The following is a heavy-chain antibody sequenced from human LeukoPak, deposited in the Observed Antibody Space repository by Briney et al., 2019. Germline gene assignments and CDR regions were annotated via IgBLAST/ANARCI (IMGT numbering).Heavy chain of an antibody. J-gene: IGHJ6*03. CDR1: GYTFTSYD. D-gene: IGHD3-10*01. V-gene: IGHV1-8*01. CDR3: ARGDHYGSGSYYNVPPFWYYYYYMDV. Sequence: ASEKVSCKASGYTFTSYDINWVRQATGQGLEWMGWMNPNSGNTGYAQKFQGRVTMTRNTSISTAYMELSSLRSEDTAVYYCARGDHYGSGSYYNVPPFWYYYYYMDVWGKGTTVTISS. CDR2: MNPNSGNT.